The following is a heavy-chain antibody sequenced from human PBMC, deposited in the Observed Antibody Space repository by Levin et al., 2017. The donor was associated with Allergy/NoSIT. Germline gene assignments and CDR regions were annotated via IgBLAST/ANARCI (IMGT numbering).Heavy chain of an antibody. CDR3: ARGLAGSRWVY. Sequence: GESLKISCKASGYTFTGYYMHWVRQAPGQGLEWMGWINPNSGGTNYAQKFQGRVTMTRDTSISTAYMELSRLRSDDTAVYYCARGLAGSRWVYWGQGTLVTVSS. J-gene: IGHJ4*02. CDR1: GYTFTGYY. CDR2: INPNSGGT. V-gene: IGHV1-2*02. D-gene: IGHD6-13*01.